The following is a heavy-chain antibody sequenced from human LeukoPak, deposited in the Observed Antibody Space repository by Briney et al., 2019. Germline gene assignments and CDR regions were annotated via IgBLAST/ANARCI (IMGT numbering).Heavy chain of an antibody. Sequence: ASVKVSCKASGYTFTSYDINWVRQATGQGLERMGWMNPNSGNTGYAQKFQGTVNITRNTSISTAYMELSSLRSEDTAVYYCARAKPDMVRGVITVAGAFDIWGQGTMVTVSS. V-gene: IGHV1-8*03. CDR3: ARAKPDMVRGVITVAGAFDI. CDR2: MNPNSGNT. CDR1: GYTFTSYD. D-gene: IGHD3-10*01. J-gene: IGHJ3*02.